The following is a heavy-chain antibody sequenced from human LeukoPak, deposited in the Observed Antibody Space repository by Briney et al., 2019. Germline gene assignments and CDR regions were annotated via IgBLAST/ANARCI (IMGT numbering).Heavy chain of an antibody. CDR1: GGSFSGYY. V-gene: IGHV4-4*07. CDR2: IDTSGST. D-gene: IGHD4-17*01. CDR3: AREGIYGDYRH. J-gene: IGHJ4*02. Sequence: SETLSLTCAVYGGSFSGYYWSWIRQPAGKGLEWIGRIDTSGSTNYNPSLKSRVTMSADTSKKQFSLKLRSVTAADTAVYYCAREGIYGDYRHWGQGTLVTVSS.